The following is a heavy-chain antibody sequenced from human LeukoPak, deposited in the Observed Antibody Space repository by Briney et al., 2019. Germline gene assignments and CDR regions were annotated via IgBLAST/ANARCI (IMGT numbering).Heavy chain of an antibody. Sequence: ASVKVSFKASGYTFTSYGISWVRQAPGQGLEWMGWISAYNGNTNYAQKLQGRVTMTTDTSTSTAYMELRSLRSDDTAVYYCARDIAILTGSYPNFDYWGQGTLVTVSS. D-gene: IGHD3-9*01. CDR2: ISAYNGNT. CDR1: GYTFTSYG. V-gene: IGHV1-18*01. J-gene: IGHJ4*02. CDR3: ARDIAILTGSYPNFDY.